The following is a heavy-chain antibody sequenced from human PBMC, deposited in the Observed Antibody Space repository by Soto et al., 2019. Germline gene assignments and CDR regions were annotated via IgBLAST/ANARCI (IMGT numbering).Heavy chain of an antibody. J-gene: IGHJ3*02. V-gene: IGHV1-24*01. CDR2: FDPEDGET. CDR1: AYTLTELS. CDR3: ATVKIVVDQRDAFDI. D-gene: IGHD3-22*01. Sequence: APAKVSCKVSAYTLTELSMHWVRQAPGKVLEWMGVFDPEDGETIYAQKFQGRVTMTEDTSTDTAYMELSSLRSEDTAVYYCATVKIVVDQRDAFDISSQGTIVTVSS.